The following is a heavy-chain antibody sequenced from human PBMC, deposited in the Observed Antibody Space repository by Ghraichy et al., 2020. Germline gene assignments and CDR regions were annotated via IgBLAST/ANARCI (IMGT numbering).Heavy chain of an antibody. J-gene: IGHJ6*02. CDR3: ARDKAFGGSYYYYGMDV. D-gene: IGHD3-3*01. V-gene: IGHV1-18*01. CDR1: GYTFTSYG. Sequence: ASVKVSCKASGYTFTSYGISWVRQAPGQGLEWMGWISAYNGNTNYAQKLQGRVTMTTDTSTSTAYMELRSLRSDDTAVYYCARDKAFGGSYYYYGMDVWGQGTTVTVSS. CDR2: ISAYNGNT.